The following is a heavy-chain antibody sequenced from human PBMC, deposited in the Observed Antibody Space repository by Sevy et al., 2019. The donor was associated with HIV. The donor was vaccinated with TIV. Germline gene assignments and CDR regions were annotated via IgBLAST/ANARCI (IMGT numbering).Heavy chain of an antibody. D-gene: IGHD1-26*01. CDR3: RGDYSGTYHKYYFAF. Sequence: GGSLRLSCAASGFRFSDHAMSWIRQAPGKGLEWVAYISRCGTIIYYADSVKGRFTISRDTAKNSLFLQMNSLRAEDPAMYYCRGDYSGTYHKYYFAFWGQGTPVTVSS. V-gene: IGHV3-11*01. CDR2: ISRCGTII. J-gene: IGHJ4*02. CDR1: GFRFSDHA.